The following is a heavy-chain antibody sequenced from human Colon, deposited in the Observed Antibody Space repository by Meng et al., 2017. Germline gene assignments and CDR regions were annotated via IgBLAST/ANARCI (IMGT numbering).Heavy chain of an antibody. CDR2: ISSRGGTI. V-gene: IGHV3-11*01. J-gene: IGHJ4*02. CDR1: GFILSHYY. CDR3: ARNLFGDY. D-gene: IGHD3-16*01. Sequence: QVQLVEAGGGLVKSGGSLGFSCAAYGFILSHYYITWFRQAPGKGLEWVSYISSRGGTIHYADSVRGRFTISRDNANNSVFLQMNSLRAEDTAVYYCARNLFGDYWGQGILVTVSS.